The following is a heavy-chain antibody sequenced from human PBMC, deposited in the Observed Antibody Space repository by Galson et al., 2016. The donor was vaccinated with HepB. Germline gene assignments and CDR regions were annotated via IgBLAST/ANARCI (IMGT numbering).Heavy chain of an antibody. CDR1: GFTFSSYA. V-gene: IGHV3-23*01. Sequence: SLRLSCAAAGFTFSSYAMNWVRQAPGQGLEWVSVIGGSGAGISYADSVKGRFTISRDNYKNTLYLQMNRLRVEDTAVYYCAKDEIGDFPDYFDYWGQGTLVTVSS. J-gene: IGHJ4*02. CDR2: IGGSGAGI. CDR3: AKDEIGDFPDYFDY. D-gene: IGHD2/OR15-2a*01.